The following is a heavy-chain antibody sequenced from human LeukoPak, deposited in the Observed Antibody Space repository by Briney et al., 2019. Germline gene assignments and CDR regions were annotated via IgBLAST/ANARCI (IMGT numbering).Heavy chain of an antibody. CDR2: ISSSSSYI. Sequence: GGSLRLSCATSGFAFSSYTMNWVRQAPGKGLEWVSSISSSSSYIYYADSVKGRFTISRDNAKNSLYLQMNSLRAEDTAVYYCARDWPSGDRHFDYWGQGTLVTVSS. CDR1: GFAFSSYT. CDR3: ARDWPSGDRHFDY. J-gene: IGHJ4*02. D-gene: IGHD2-21*02. V-gene: IGHV3-21*01.